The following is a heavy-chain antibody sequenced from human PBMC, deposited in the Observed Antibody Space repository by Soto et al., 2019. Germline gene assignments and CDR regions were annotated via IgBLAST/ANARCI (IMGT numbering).Heavy chain of an antibody. D-gene: IGHD6-6*01. CDR1: GGSISSYY. V-gene: IGHV4-59*01. CDR2: IYYSGST. J-gene: IGHJ4*02. CDR3: AREVLEYSSSRYYFDY. Sequence: PSETLSLTCTVSGGSISSYYWSWIRQPPGKGLEWIGYIYYSGSTNYNPSLKSRVTISVDTSKNQFSLKLSSVTAADTAVYYCAREVLEYSSSRYYFDYWGQGTLVTVSS.